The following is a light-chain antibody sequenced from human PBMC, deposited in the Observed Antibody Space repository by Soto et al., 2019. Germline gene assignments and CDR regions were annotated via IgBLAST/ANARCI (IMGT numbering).Light chain of an antibody. CDR3: LQDYSYPRT. CDR1: QGIRND. V-gene: IGKV1-6*01. J-gene: IGKJ1*01. Sequence: AIQMTQSPSSLSASVGDRVTITCRASQGIRNDLGWYQQRPGKAPKLLIYATSNLQTGVASRFSGSGSGTDCTLTNSSLQPEDFATYYCLQDYSYPRTFGQGTKVEIK. CDR2: ATS.